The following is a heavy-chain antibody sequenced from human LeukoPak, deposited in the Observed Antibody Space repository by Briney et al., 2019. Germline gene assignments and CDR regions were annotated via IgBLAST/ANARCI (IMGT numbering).Heavy chain of an antibody. J-gene: IGHJ4*02. CDR1: GFTFDDYG. CDR3: AKAVRSGGYDVFDY. V-gene: IGHV3-9*01. Sequence: PGGSLRLSCAASGFTFDDYGMHWVRQAPGKGLEWASGISWNSRDIGYVDFVKGRFTISRDNAKNSLYLQMNSLRAEDTALYYCAKAVRSGGYDVFDYWGQGTLVTVSS. CDR2: ISWNSRDI. D-gene: IGHD5-12*01.